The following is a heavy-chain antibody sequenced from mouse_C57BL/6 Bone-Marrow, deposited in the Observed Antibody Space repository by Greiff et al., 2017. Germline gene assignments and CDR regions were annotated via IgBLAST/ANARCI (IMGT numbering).Heavy chain of an antibody. J-gene: IGHJ4*01. D-gene: IGHD2-4*01. CDR2: IDPSDSET. CDR1: GYTFTSYW. Sequence: QVQLQQSGAELVRPGSSVKLSCKASGYTFTSYWMHWVKQRPIQGLEWIGNIDPSDSETHYDQKFKDKATLTVDKSSSTAYMQLSSLASEDSAVYYCARWAGLRRWGAMDYWGQGTSVTVSS. CDR3: ARWAGLRRWGAMDY. V-gene: IGHV1-52*01.